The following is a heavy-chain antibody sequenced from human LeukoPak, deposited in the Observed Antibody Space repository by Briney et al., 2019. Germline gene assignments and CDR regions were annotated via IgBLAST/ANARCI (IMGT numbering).Heavy chain of an antibody. CDR2: ISGSGGRT. V-gene: IGHV3-23*01. CDR3: AKASAAGTVLGRDAFDI. D-gene: IGHD6-19*01. CDR1: GFTFSSYA. Sequence: SGGSLRLSCAASGFTFSSYAMSWVRQAPGKGLEWVSGISGSGGRTYYADSVKGRFTISRDNSKNTLYLQMNSLRAEDTAVYNCAKASAAGTVLGRDAFDIWGQGTMVTVSS. J-gene: IGHJ3*02.